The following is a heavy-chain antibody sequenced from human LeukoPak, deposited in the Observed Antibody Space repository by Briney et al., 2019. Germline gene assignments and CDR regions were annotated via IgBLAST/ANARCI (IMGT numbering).Heavy chain of an antibody. CDR3: ARSGQRYYSLPYYFDY. CDR2: INPNSGGT. CDR1: GYTFTGYY. J-gene: IGHJ4*02. D-gene: IGHD3-16*01. Sequence: ASVKVSCKASGYTFTGYYMHWVRQAPGQGLEWMGWINPNSGGTNYAQKFQGRVTMTRDTSISTAYMELSRLRSDDTAAYYCARSGQRYYSLPYYFDYWGQGTLVTVSS. V-gene: IGHV1-2*02.